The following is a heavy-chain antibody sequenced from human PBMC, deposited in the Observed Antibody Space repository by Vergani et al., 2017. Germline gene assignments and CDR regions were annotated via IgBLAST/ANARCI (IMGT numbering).Heavy chain of an antibody. J-gene: IGHJ4*02. CDR1: GFTFSTYA. V-gene: IGHV3-23*01. Sequence: EVQLLESGGGLVQPGGSLRLSCAASGFTFSTYAMTWVRQAPGKGLEWVSTISSDGGSTYYADSVKGRFTISRDNSKNTLSLQMNSLTAEDTAIYYCAGPQGTSAYYYGGFDGWSQGILVTVYS. CDR2: ISSDGGST. D-gene: IGHD3-22*01. CDR3: AGPQGTSAYYYGGFDG.